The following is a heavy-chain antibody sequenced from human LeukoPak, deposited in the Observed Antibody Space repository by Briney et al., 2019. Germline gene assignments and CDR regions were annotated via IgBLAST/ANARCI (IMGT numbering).Heavy chain of an antibody. J-gene: IGHJ4*02. Sequence: ASVKVSCKASGYTFTSYDINWVQQATGQGLEWMGWMNPNSGNTGYAQKFQGRVTMTRNTSISTAYMELSSLRSEDPAVYYCARSEVEWLVPRDYWGQGTLVTVSS. CDR1: GYTFTSYD. D-gene: IGHD6-19*01. CDR3: ARSEVEWLVPRDY. CDR2: MNPNSGNT. V-gene: IGHV1-8*01.